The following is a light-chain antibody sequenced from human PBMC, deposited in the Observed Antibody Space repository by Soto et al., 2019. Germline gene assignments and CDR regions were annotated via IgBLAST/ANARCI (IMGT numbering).Light chain of an antibody. CDR2: KVS. Sequence: DVVVTQSPLSLPVTLGQPASISCRSSQSLVHSDGNTYLNWFQQRPGQSPRRLIYKVSIRDSGVPDRFSGSGSGTEFTLKISRVEAEDLGVYYCMQGTHWHRSFGGGTTVETK. CDR3: MQGTHWHRS. V-gene: IGKV2-30*02. CDR1: QSLVHSDGNTY. J-gene: IGKJ4*01.